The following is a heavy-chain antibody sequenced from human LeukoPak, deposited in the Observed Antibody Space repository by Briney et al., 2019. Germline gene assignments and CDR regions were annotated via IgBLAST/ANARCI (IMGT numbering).Heavy chain of an antibody. Sequence: PGGSLRLSCAASGFTFSNAWMSWVRQAPGKGLEWVGRIKSKTDGGTTDYAAPVKGRFTISRDDSKNTLYLQMNSLKTEDTAVYYCTTDRHFLRYYFDYWGQGTLVTVSS. CDR3: TTDRHFLRYYFDY. CDR1: GFTFSNAW. V-gene: IGHV3-15*01. CDR2: IKSKTDGGTT. J-gene: IGHJ4*02. D-gene: IGHD2/OR15-2a*01.